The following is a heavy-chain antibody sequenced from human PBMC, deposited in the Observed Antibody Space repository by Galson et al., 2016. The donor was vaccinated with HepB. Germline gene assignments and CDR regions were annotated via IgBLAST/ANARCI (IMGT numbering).Heavy chain of an antibody. CDR3: AKDPAGDFAAYDMDV. CDR1: GFTFSAYA. Sequence: SLRLSCAASGFTFSAYAMHWVRQAPSKGLEWVAFISYDGGNKNCADSLKGRFTIFRDNSTNTLYLHMNSLRVEDTAVYYCAKDPAGDFAAYDMDVWGQGTTVTV. CDR2: ISYDGGNK. V-gene: IGHV3-30*18. J-gene: IGHJ6*02. D-gene: IGHD2-21*02.